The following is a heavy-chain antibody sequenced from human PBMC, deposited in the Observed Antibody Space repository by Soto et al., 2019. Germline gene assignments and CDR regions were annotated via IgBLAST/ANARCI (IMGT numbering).Heavy chain of an antibody. V-gene: IGHV4-34*01. J-gene: IGHJ6*02. D-gene: IGHD3-10*01. CDR1: GGSFSCYY. CDR2: INHSGST. CDR3: ARVVTGNYYGMDV. Sequence: SETLSLTCAVYGGSFSCYYWSWIRQPPGKGLEWIGEINHSGSTNYNPSLKSRVTISVDTSKNQFSLKLSSVTAADTAVYYCARVVTGNYYGMDVWGQGTTVTVSS.